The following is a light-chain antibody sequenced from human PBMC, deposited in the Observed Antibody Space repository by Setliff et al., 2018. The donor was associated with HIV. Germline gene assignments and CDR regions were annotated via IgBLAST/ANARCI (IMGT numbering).Light chain of an antibody. J-gene: IGLJ3*02. CDR2: AVT. Sequence: SALTQPASVSGSPGQSITISCTGTSSDVGDYNYVSWYQQHPGKAPKLMIYAVTHRPSGVSNRFSGSKSGNTASLTISRLQAEDEADYYCCSYTSSRTVVFGGGTKVTVL. V-gene: IGLV2-14*03. CDR1: SSDVGDYNY. CDR3: CSYTSSRTVV.